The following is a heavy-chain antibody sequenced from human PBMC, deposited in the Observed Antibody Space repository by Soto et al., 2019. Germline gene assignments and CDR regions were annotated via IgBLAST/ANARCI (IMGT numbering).Heavy chain of an antibody. Sequence: SETLSLTCTVSGGSISSSSYYWGWIRQPPGKGLEWIGSIYYSGSTYYNPSLKSRVTISVDTSKNQFSLKLSSVTAADTAVYYCARQRENGWELLRNYFGYWGQGTLVTVSS. CDR2: IYYSGST. V-gene: IGHV4-39*01. CDR1: GGSISSSSYY. D-gene: IGHD1-26*01. J-gene: IGHJ4*02. CDR3: ARQRENGWELLRNYFGY.